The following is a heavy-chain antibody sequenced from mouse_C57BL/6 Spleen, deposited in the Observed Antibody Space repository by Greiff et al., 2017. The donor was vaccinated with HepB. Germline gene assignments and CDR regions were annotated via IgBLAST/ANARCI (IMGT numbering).Heavy chain of an antibody. D-gene: IGHD2-3*01. V-gene: IGHV5-17*01. CDR1: GFTFSDYG. CDR2: ISSGSSTI. CDR3: AGGMMVTTRYYAMDY. J-gene: IGHJ4*01. Sequence: EVQVVESGGGLVKPGGSLKLSCAASGFTFSDYGMHWVRQAPEKGLEWVAYISSGSSTIYYADTVKGRFTISRDNAKNTLFLQMTSLRSEDTAMYYCAGGMMVTTRYYAMDYWGQGTSVTVSS.